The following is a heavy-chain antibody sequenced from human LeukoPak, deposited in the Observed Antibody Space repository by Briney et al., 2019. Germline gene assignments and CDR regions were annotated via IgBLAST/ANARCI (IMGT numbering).Heavy chain of an antibody. CDR1: GGSISSGSYY. D-gene: IGHD3-22*01. J-gene: IGHJ6*03. CDR2: IYSSGRT. V-gene: IGHV4-61*02. Sequence: ASETLSLTCTVSGGSISSGSYYWSWIRQPAGKGVGWNRRIYSSGRTNSNPSPKSGVPRSADTSNNQFSLLLGSVTAADTAVYYCSRYLYYDSSGHYCYYYYYMDVWGKGTTVTVSS. CDR3: SRYLYYDSSGHYCYYYYYMDV.